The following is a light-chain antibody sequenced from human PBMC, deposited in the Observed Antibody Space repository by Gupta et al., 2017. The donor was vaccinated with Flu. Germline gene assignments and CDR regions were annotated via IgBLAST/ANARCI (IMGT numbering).Light chain of an antibody. J-gene: IGKJ4*01. CDR2: DAS. CDR1: QSVSSY. CDR3: QQRSNWLT. V-gene: IGKV3-11*01. Sequence: EIVLTQSPATLSLSPGERATLSCRASQSVSSYLAWYQQKPGQAPRLLIYDASNRATGIPGRFSGSGSGTDFTLTSSSREHEDFAVYYWQQRSNWLTFGGGTKVEIK.